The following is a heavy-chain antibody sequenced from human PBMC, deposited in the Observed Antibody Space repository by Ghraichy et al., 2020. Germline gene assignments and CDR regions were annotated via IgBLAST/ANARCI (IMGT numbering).Heavy chain of an antibody. Sequence: ASVKVSCKASGYTFTSYAMHWVRQAPGQRLEWMGWINAGNGNTKYSQKFQGRVTITRDTSASTAYMELSSLRSEDTAVYYCARDLVYYDSSGSPNDAFDIWGQGTMVTVSS. D-gene: IGHD3-22*01. CDR1: GYTFTSYA. CDR2: INAGNGNT. CDR3: ARDLVYYDSSGSPNDAFDI. J-gene: IGHJ3*02. V-gene: IGHV1-3*01.